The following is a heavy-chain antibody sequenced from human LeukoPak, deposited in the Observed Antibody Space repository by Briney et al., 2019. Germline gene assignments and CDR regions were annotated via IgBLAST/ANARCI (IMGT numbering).Heavy chain of an antibody. CDR3: AKEEVFPGYCSSTRCNYFDY. CDR1: GFTFSSYA. CDR2: ISGSGGST. D-gene: IGHD2-2*01. V-gene: IGHV3-23*01. Sequence: GGSLRLSCAASGFTFSSYAMSWVRQAPGKGLEWASAISGSGGSTYYADSVKGRFTISRDNSKNTLYLQMNSLRAEDTAVYYCAKEEVFPGYCSSTRCNYFDYWGQGTLVTVSS. J-gene: IGHJ4*02.